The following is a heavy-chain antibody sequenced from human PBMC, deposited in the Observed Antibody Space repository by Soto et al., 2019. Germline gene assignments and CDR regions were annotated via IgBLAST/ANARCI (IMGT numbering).Heavy chain of an antibody. CDR3: ATVAGPQLIRFDY. Sequence: PGGSLRLSCAASGFTFSDYYMSWIRQAPGKGLEWVSYISSSSSYTNYADSVKGRFTISRDNAKNSLYLQMNSLRAEDTAVYYCATVAGPQLIRFDYWGQGTLVTVSS. D-gene: IGHD6-13*01. CDR1: GFTFSDYY. CDR2: ISSSSSYT. J-gene: IGHJ4*02. V-gene: IGHV3-11*06.